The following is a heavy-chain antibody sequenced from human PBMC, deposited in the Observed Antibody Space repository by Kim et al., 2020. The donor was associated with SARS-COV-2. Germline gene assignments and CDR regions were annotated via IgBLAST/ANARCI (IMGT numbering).Heavy chain of an antibody. CDR2: IYYSGST. J-gene: IGHJ6*02. D-gene: IGHD3-9*01. CDR3: AREDWLYGMDV. CDR1: GGSISSGGYY. V-gene: IGHV4-31*03. Sequence: SETLSLTCTVSGGSISSGGYYWSWIRQHPGKGLEWIGYIYYSGSTYYNPSLKSRVTISVDTSKNQFSLKLSSVTAADTAVYYCAREDWLYGMDVWGQGTTVTVSS.